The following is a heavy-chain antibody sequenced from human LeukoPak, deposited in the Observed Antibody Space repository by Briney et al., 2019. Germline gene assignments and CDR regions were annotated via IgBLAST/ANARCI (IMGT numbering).Heavy chain of an antibody. V-gene: IGHV4-59*01. CDR3: ARDLVTVTKGFDI. D-gene: IGHD4-17*01. J-gene: IGHJ3*02. CDR1: GGSISSYY. CDR2: NDYTGGA. Sequence: PSETLSLTCTVSGGSISSYYWSWIRQPPGKGLEWIGNNDYTGGANYNPSLKSRVTILVDTSKNQFSLKLISVTAADTAVYYCARDLVTVTKGFDIWGQGTMVSVSS.